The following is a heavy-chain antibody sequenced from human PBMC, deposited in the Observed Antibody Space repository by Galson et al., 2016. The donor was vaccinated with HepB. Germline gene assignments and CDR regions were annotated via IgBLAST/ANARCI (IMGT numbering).Heavy chain of an antibody. CDR3: ASEFTALGFDI. D-gene: IGHD2-21*02. V-gene: IGHV3-21*01. Sequence: SLRLSCAASGFIFNNSGMIWVRQTPGKGLEWITSISLSSSYIYYADSVKGRSTISRDNAKNSLYLLMNSLRVEDTAVYYCASEFTALGFDIWGQGTLVTVSS. CDR2: ISLSSSYI. CDR1: GFIFNNSG. J-gene: IGHJ3*02.